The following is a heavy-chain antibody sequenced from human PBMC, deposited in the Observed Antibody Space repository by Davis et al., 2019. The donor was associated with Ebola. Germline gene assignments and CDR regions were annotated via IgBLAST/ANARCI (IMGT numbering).Heavy chain of an antibody. CDR1: GFTFSPFS. Sequence: PGGSLRLSCAASGFTFSPFSMNWVRQSPGEGLQWVSSISSSSSYIYYAESVRGRFTVSRDNAKSTLYLQMNSLRGEDTAVYYCARDRCSSSSCRWYYMDVWGKGTTVTVPS. CDR3: ARDRCSSSSCRWYYMDV. J-gene: IGHJ6*03. D-gene: IGHD6-13*01. V-gene: IGHV3-21*01. CDR2: ISSSSSYI.